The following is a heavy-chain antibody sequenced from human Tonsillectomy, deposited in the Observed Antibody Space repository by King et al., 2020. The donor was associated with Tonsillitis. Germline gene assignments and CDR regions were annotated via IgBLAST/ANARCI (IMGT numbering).Heavy chain of an antibody. CDR1: GFTFSDAW. CDR3: TRPLGY. J-gene: IGHJ4*02. V-gene: IGHV3-15*01. Sequence: VQLVESGGGLVKPGGSLRLSCAASGFTFSDAWMSWVRQAPGKGLEWVGRMKSKTDGGTTDYAAPVKGRFSISRDDSTNTLYLQMNSLKTEDTAVYYCTRPLGYWGQGTLVIVSS. CDR2: MKSKTDGGTT. D-gene: IGHD7-27*01.